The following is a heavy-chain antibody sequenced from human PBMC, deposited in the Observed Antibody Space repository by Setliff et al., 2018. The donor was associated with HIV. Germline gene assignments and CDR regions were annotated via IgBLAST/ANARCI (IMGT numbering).Heavy chain of an antibody. D-gene: IGHD6-19*01. CDR1: GFTVSSNY. CDR3: AKEEYTSGRCGAFGI. V-gene: IGHV3-23*01. Sequence: PGGSLRLSCAASGFTVSSNYMSWVRQAPGKGLEWVSTISNIDGSTYFADSVKGRFTISGDSSKNTVYLQLNSLRAEDTAVYFCAKEEYTSGRCGAFGIWGQGTVVTVSS. J-gene: IGHJ3*02. CDR2: ISNIDGST.